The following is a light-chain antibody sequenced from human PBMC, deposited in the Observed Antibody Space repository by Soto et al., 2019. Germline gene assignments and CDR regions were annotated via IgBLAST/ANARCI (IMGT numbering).Light chain of an antibody. V-gene: IGLV2-14*03. CDR1: SSDVGGYNY. Sequence: QSALTQPASVSGSPGQSITISCTRTSSDVGGYNYVSWYQQEPGKAPKLMIYDVSARPSGVSSRFSGSKSGNTASLTISGLQAEDEADYYCASFTSSTTLVFGGGTKLTVL. CDR3: ASFTSSTTLV. CDR2: DVS. J-gene: IGLJ2*01.